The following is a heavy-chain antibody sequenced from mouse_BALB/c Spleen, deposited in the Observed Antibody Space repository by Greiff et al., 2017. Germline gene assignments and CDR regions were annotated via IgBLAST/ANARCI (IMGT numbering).Heavy chain of an antibody. CDR3: ARRNRYDGYYFDY. CDR2: INPDSSTI. Sequence: EVQLQQSGGGLVQPGGSLKLSCAASGFDFSRYWMSWVRQAPGKGLEWIGEINPDSSTINYTPSLKDKFIISRDNAKNTLYLQMSKVRSEDTALYYCARRNRYDGYYFDYWGQGTTLTVSS. V-gene: IGHV4-1*02. D-gene: IGHD2-14*01. J-gene: IGHJ2*01. CDR1: GFDFSRYW.